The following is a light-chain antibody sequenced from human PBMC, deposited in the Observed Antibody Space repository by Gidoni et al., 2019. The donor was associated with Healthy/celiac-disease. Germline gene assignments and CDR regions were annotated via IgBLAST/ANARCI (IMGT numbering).Light chain of an antibody. CDR3: MQALQTPRT. CDR1: LSLLHSNGYNY. Sequence: DIVRPQSPLPLPVTPGEPASIYCRSSLSLLHSNGYNYLDWYLQQPGQSPQLLIYLGSNRASGAPDRFSGSGAGTVFTLKISRVEAEDVGVYYCMQALQTPRTFGQGTKVEIK. CDR2: LGS. J-gene: IGKJ1*01. V-gene: IGKV2-28*01.